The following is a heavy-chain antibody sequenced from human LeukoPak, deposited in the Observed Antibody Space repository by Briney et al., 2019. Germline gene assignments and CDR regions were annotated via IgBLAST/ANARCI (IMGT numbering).Heavy chain of an antibody. Sequence: GGSLRLSCAASEFIFTSYAMHWVRQAPGKGLEWVAVISYDGSNKYYADSVKGRFTISKETSKNILYLQMNSLRVEDTAIYYCAKRGSKWDLDNWGQGTLVTVSS. CDR3: AKRGSKWDLDN. CDR2: ISYDGSNK. CDR1: EFIFTSYA. D-gene: IGHD1-26*01. J-gene: IGHJ4*02. V-gene: IGHV3-33*05.